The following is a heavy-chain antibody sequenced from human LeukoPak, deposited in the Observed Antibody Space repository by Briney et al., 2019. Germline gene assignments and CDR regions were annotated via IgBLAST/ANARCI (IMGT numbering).Heavy chain of an antibody. CDR3: AREVYVGTSYYYYYYMDV. CDR1: GDSISSYY. CDR2: IYYSGST. D-gene: IGHD3-16*01. V-gene: IGHV4-59*01. J-gene: IGHJ6*03. Sequence: SETLSLTCTVSGDSISSYYWSWIRQPPGKGLEWIGYIYYSGSTNYNPSLKSRVTISVDTSKNQFSLKLSSVTAADTAVYYCAREVYVGTSYYYYYYMDVWGKGTTVTVSS.